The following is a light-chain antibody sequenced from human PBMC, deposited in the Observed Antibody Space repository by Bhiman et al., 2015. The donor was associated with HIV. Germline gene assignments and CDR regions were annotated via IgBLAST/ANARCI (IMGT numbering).Light chain of an antibody. Sequence: SYELTQPPSVSVSPGQTASITCSGDKLGDKYVCWYQQKPGQSPVLVMYQDNKRPSGIPERFSGSNSGNTATLTVSGTQAVDEADYYCQAWDSGTAVFGAGTKVTVL. CDR1: KLGDKY. V-gene: IGLV3-1*01. CDR3: QAWDSGTAV. CDR2: QDN. J-gene: IGLJ1*01.